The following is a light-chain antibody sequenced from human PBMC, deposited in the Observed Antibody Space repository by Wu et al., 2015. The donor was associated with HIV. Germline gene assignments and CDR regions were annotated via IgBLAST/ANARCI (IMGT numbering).Light chain of an antibody. V-gene: IGKV1D-13*01. Sequence: AIQLTQSPSSLSASVGDRVTITCRASQGIRSALAWYQQKPGRAPKLLIYDASTLESGVPSRFSGSGSGTEFTLTISSLQPEDFGNYYCQQFNDYPLSITFGQGTRLEIE. J-gene: IGKJ5*01. CDR3: QQFNDYPLSIT. CDR1: QGIRSA. CDR2: DAS.